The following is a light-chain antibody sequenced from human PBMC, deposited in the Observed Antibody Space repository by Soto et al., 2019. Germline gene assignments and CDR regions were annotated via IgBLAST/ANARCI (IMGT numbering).Light chain of an antibody. CDR3: LQHNSYPLT. Sequence: DIQMTQSPSSLSASVGDTVTITCRASQDISNYLAWFQQKPGEAPKRLIYAASSLQSGAPSRFSGSGSGTEFTLTISSLQPEDFATYCCLQHNSYPLTFGGGTKVEIK. J-gene: IGKJ4*01. CDR1: QDISNY. V-gene: IGKV1-17*01. CDR2: AAS.